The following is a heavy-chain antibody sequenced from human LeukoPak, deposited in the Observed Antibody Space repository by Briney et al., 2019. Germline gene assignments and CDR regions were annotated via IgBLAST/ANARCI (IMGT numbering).Heavy chain of an antibody. J-gene: IGHJ4*02. CDR2: IYYSGT. CDR3: ARADSSSWTVDY. D-gene: IGHD6-13*01. V-gene: IGHV4-31*03. CDR1: GGSISSGGYS. Sequence: SETLSLTCTVSGGSISSGGYSWSWIRQHRGKGLEWIGYIYYSGTHYNPSLKSRVSISVDTSKNQFSLKLSSVTAADTAVYYCARADSSSWTVDYWGQGTLVTVSS.